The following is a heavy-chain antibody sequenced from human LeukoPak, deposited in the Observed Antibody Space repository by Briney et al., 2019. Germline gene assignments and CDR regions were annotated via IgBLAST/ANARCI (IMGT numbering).Heavy chain of an antibody. J-gene: IGHJ4*02. CDR1: GFPFSNAC. V-gene: IGHV3-15*01. CDR2: IKSKTEGGTT. CDR3: ITRAN. Sequence: PGGTLRLSCTASGFPFSNACMKWLRRAPGKGLQWGGGIKSKTEGGTTNYAAHVKGRFTIPRDDSENTVYLQMSSLRIEDTAVYYCITRANWGQGTLVTVSS.